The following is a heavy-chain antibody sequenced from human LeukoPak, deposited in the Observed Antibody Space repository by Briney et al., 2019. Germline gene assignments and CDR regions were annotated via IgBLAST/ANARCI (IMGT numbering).Heavy chain of an antibody. CDR3: ARRDYYYYYMDV. J-gene: IGHJ6*03. V-gene: IGHV4-4*09. CDR2: IYASGST. Sequence: SETLSLTCTVSGGSISSYYWSWIRQPPGKGLEWIGYIYASGSTNYNPSLKSRVTISVDTSKNQFSLKLSSVTAADTAVYYCARRDYYYYYMDVWGKGTTVTVSS. CDR1: GGSISSYY.